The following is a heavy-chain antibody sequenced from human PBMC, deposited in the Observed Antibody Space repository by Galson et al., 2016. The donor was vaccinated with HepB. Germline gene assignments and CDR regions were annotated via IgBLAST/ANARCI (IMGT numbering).Heavy chain of an antibody. CDR3: RYGMDV. J-gene: IGHJ6*02. CDR1: GFTFSNAW. Sequence: SLRLSCAASGFTFSNAWMSWVRQAPGKGLEWVGRIKSKTDGGTTEHAATVKGRFSISRDDSKNTLYLQMNSLKNGDTAVYYCRYGMDVWGQGTTVTVSS. CDR2: IKSKTDGGTT. V-gene: IGHV3-15*01.